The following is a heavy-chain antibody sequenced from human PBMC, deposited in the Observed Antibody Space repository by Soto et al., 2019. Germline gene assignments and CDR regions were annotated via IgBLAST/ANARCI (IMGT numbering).Heavy chain of an antibody. CDR3: ARELSPYYYGSGSYFGMDV. J-gene: IGHJ6*02. Sequence: LSLNCTVSGGSISSYYWSWIRQPAGKGLEWIGRIYTSGSTNYNPSLKSRVTMSVDTSKNQFSLKLSSVTAADTAVYYCARELSPYYYGSGSYFGMDVWGQGTTVTVSS. V-gene: IGHV4-4*07. D-gene: IGHD3-10*01. CDR2: IYTSGST. CDR1: GGSISSYY.